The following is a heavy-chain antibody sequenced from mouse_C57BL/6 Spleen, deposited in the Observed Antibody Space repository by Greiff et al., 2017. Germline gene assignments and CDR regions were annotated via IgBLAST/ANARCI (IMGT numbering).Heavy chain of an antibody. CDR3: ARGDYGSSGVDY. V-gene: IGHV1-80*01. Sequence: VQRVESGAELVKPGASVKISCKASGYAFSSYWMNWVKQRPGKGLEWIGQIYPGDGDTNYNGKFKGKATLTADKSSSTAYMQLSSLTSEDSAVYFCARGDYGSSGVDYWGQGTTLTVSS. CDR1: GYAFSSYW. D-gene: IGHD1-1*01. CDR2: IYPGDGDT. J-gene: IGHJ2*01.